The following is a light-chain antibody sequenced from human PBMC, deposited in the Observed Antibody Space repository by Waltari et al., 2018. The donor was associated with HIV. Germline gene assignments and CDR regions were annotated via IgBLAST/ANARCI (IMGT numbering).Light chain of an antibody. Sequence: QSVLTQPPSASGTPGQTVTISCSGSSSNIGNDNVYWYQQLPGMTPKLLIYKNYQRPSGVPDRFAGSKSCTSPSLAISGLRSEDEADYYCVGWDGSLSGYVFGAGTKVTVL. CDR2: KNY. V-gene: IGLV1-47*01. CDR1: SSNIGNDN. J-gene: IGLJ1*01. CDR3: VGWDGSLSGYV.